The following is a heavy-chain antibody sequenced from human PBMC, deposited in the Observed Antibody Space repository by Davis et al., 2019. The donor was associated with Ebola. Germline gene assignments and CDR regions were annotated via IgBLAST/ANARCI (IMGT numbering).Heavy chain of an antibody. D-gene: IGHD5-12*01. Sequence: PGGSLRLSCAASGFTFSSYSMNWVRQAPGKGLEWVSYISSSSSTIYYADSVKGRFTISRDNAKNPLYPQMNSLRDEDTAVYYCARVLGGGYDSYFDYWGQGTLVTVSS. CDR1: GFTFSSYS. V-gene: IGHV3-48*02. CDR3: ARVLGGGYDSYFDY. CDR2: ISSSSSTI. J-gene: IGHJ4*02.